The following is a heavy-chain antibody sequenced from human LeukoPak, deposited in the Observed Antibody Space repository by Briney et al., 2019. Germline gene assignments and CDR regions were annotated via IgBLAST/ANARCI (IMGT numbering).Heavy chain of an antibody. CDR2: INPNTGGT. J-gene: IGHJ4*02. D-gene: IGHD3-3*02. CDR3: ARDSRVASPSLGY. V-gene: IGHV1-2*02. Sequence: GASVKVSCKASGYTFTGYYLHWVRQAPGQGLEWMGWINPNTGGTNYAQEFQGRATMTRDTSISTAYMELSRLRSDDTAVYYCARDSRVASPSLGYWGQGTLVTVSS. CDR1: GYTFTGYY.